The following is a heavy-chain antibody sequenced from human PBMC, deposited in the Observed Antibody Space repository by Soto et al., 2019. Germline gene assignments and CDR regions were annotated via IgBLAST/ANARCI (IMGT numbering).Heavy chain of an antibody. Sequence: ASVKVSCKASGYTFTTYDISWVRQATGQGLEWMGWMNPYSGNTGYAQKFQGRVTVTGNTSISTVYMELSGPRPDDTAVYYCARRKERSGPHYFDYWGQGSQVTVSS. CDR3: ARRKERSGPHYFDY. J-gene: IGHJ4*02. D-gene: IGHD6-25*01. CDR2: MNPYSGNT. CDR1: GYTFTTYD. V-gene: IGHV1-8*01.